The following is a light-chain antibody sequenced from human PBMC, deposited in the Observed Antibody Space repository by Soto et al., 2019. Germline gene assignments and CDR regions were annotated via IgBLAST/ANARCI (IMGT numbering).Light chain of an antibody. J-gene: IGKJ1*01. CDR2: WVS. V-gene: IGKV2-28*01. Sequence: DIVMTQSPLSLPVTPGEPASISCRSSQSLLHSNGYNYLDWNLRKPGQSPQLLIYWVSKRASGVPDRFSGSGSGRDFTLKISRVEAEDVGVYYCMQALQTPEWTFGQGTKVEIK. CDR1: QSLLHSNGYNY. CDR3: MQALQTPEWT.